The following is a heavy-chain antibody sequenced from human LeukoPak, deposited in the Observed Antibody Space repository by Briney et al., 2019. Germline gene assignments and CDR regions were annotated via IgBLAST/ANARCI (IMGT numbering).Heavy chain of an antibody. D-gene: IGHD3-16*01. Sequence: GGSLRLSCSGSGLTFSSYAKQWGRPAPRERPEFVSANTSYWENIDYAHSVTGRFTIFRDNSKNTLSLEMGSLRRDDTAVYYCVKRGDLIASGFYDCWGQGTLVTVSS. J-gene: IGHJ4*03. CDR3: VKRGDLIASGFYDC. V-gene: IGHV3-64D*06. CDR1: GLTFSSYA. CDR2: NTSYWENI.